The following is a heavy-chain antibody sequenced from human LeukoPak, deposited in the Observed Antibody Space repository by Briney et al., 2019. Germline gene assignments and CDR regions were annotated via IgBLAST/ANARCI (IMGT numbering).Heavy chain of an antibody. CDR3: ARDGRIAVAGTDY. J-gene: IGHJ4*02. V-gene: IGHV4-59*12. D-gene: IGHD6-19*01. CDR1: GDSISSYY. CDR2: IYYSGST. Sequence: SETLSLTCTVSGDSISSYYWSWIRQPPGKGLEWIGYIYYSGSTHYNPSLKSRVTISVDTSKNQFSLKLSSVTAADTAVYYCARDGRIAVAGTDYWGQGTLVTVSS.